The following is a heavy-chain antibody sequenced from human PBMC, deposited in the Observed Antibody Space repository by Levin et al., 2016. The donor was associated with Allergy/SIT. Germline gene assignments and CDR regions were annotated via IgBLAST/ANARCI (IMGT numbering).Heavy chain of an antibody. CDR3: ARTETAMAHSGYDY. J-gene: IGHJ4*02. CDR1: GGSFSTYY. Sequence: SETLSLTCAVFGGSFSTYYWNWIRQPPGKGLEWIGEINPSGSTNYNPSLKSRLTISVDRSKNQFSLKLSSVTAADTAVYYCARTETAMAHSGYDYWGQGTLVTVSS. V-gene: IGHV4-34*01. D-gene: IGHD5-18*01. CDR2: INPSGST.